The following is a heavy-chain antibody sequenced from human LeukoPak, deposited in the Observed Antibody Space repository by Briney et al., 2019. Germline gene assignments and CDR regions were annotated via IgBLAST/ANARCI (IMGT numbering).Heavy chain of an antibody. D-gene: IGHD7-27*01. Sequence: GGSLRLSCAASGFTFSMYGMQWVRQAPGKGLEWVAVIWYDGSNKYYADSVKGRFTISRDNSKNTLYLQMNSLRAEDTAVYYCARSYTGDWRYFDYWGQGTLVTVSS. V-gene: IGHV3-33*01. CDR3: ARSYTGDWRYFDY. J-gene: IGHJ4*02. CDR1: GFTFSMYG. CDR2: IWYDGSNK.